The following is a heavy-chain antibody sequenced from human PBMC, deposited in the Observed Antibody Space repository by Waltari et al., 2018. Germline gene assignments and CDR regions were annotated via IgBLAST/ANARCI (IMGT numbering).Heavy chain of an antibody. J-gene: IGHJ4*02. Sequence: EVQLVESGGGLVQPGGSLRLSCAVSGFTFRNYWKPWVRQVPGKGLVWVSRIKHDGTGTIYADSVQGRFTISRDNAKNTLYLQLNSLRGEDTAVYYCGRGYNDRRLDYWGQGTLVTVSS. CDR3: GRGYNDRRLDY. CDR2: IKHDGTGT. D-gene: IGHD1-1*01. CDR1: GFTFRNYW. V-gene: IGHV3-74*01.